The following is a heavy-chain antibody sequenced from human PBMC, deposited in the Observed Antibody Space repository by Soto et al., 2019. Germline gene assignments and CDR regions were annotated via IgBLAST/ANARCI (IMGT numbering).Heavy chain of an antibody. CDR3: ARSSPLPDYIGAFDI. D-gene: IGHD2-15*01. CDR2: IIPIFGTA. CDR1: GGTFSSYA. J-gene: IGHJ3*02. V-gene: IGHV1-69*12. Sequence: QVQLVQSGAEVKKPGSSVKVSCKASGGTFSSYAISWVRQAPGQGLEWMGGIIPIFGTANYAQKFQGRVTIXXDXSXITAYMELSSLRSEDTAVYYCARSSPLPDYIGAFDIWGQGTMVTVSS.